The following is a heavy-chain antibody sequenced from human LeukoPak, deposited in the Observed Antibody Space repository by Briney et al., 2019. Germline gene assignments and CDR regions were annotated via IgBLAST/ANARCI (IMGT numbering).Heavy chain of an antibody. CDR1: GGSISSSSYY. J-gene: IGHJ4*02. D-gene: IGHD3-10*01. CDR3: AGGDYYGSGSYGN. Sequence: PSETLSLTCTVSGGSISSSSYYWGWIRQPPGKGLEWIGSIYYSGSTYYNPSLKSRVTISVDTSKNQFSLKLSSVTAADTAVYYCAGGDYYGSGSYGNWGQGTLVTVSS. CDR2: IYYSGST. V-gene: IGHV4-39*07.